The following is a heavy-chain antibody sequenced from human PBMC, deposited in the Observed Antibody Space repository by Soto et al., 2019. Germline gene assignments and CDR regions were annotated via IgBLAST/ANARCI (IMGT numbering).Heavy chain of an antibody. CDR2: IYPGDSDT. D-gene: IGHD6-19*01. Sequence: PGESLKISCKGSGYSFTSYWITWVRQMPGKGLEWIVIIYPGDSDTKYSPSFQGQVTISVDKSISTAYLQWSSLKASDTAMYYCARHRYNSGPTDNDMDVGGQGTTVTVSS. CDR1: GYSFTSYW. V-gene: IGHV5-51*01. J-gene: IGHJ6*02. CDR3: ARHRYNSGPTDNDMDV.